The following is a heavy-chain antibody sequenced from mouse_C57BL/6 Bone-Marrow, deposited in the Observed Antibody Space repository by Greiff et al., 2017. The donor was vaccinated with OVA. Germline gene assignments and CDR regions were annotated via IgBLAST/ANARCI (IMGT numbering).Heavy chain of an antibody. CDR2: SRNKANDYTT. CDR1: GFTFSDFY. CDR3: ARDHYDGYHAYTMDY. V-gene: IGHV7-1*01. D-gene: IGHD2-3*01. Sequence: EVQVVESGGGLVQSGRSLRLSCATSGFTFSDFYMEWVRQAPGKGLEWIAASRNKANDYTTEYSASVKGRFIVSRDTSQSILYLQMNALRAEDTAIYYCARDHYDGYHAYTMDYWGQGTSVTVSS. J-gene: IGHJ4*01.